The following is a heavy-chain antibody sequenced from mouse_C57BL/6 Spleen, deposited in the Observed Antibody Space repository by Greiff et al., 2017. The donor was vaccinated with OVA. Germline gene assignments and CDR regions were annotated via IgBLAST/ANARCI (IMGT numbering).Heavy chain of an antibody. Sequence: QVQLQQSGAELVKPGASVKMSCTASGYTFTSYWITWVKQRPGQGLEWIGDIYPGSGSTNYNEKFKSKATLTVDTSSSTAYMQLSSLTSEDSAVYYCARTVYGSSFYAMDYWGQGTSVTVSS. CDR2: IYPGSGST. CDR1: GYTFTSYW. V-gene: IGHV1-55*01. CDR3: ARTVYGSSFYAMDY. J-gene: IGHJ4*01. D-gene: IGHD1-1*01.